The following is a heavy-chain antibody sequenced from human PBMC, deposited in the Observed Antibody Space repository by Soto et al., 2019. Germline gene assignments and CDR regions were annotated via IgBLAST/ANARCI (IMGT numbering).Heavy chain of an antibody. CDR2: ISYDSTKT. J-gene: IGHJ6*02. CDR1: GFTFNSYG. Sequence: PVGSLRLSCAASGFTFNSYGMHWVRQGPGNGLEWVAFISYDSTKTYYADSVKGRFTISRDNSNSALYVQMNSLTGEDTAVYYCARTRSAWSDFHYYSLDVWGQGTTVTVSS. D-gene: IGHD1-26*01. V-gene: IGHV3-30*03. CDR3: ARTRSAWSDFHYYSLDV.